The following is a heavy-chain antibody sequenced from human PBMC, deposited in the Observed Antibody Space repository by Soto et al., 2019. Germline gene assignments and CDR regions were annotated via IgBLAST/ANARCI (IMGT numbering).Heavy chain of an antibody. CDR2: IYHTGST. CDR3: ATLPPRIELAVRPRPP. Sequence: QVQLRESGPGPVKPSGTLSLSCTVSGGSISSTNWWTWVRQSPGKGLEWIGEIYHTGSTTYNPSLRGRVTMSADKSNNQFALMLRYVTAADTAMYYCATLPPRIELAVRPRPPWGQGTLVTVSA. CDR1: GGSISSTNW. V-gene: IGHV4-4*02. J-gene: IGHJ5*02. D-gene: IGHD2-8*02.